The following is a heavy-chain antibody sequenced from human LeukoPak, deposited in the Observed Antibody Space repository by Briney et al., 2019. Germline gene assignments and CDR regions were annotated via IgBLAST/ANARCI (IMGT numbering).Heavy chain of an antibody. CDR2: INPSGGST. Sequence: ASVKVSCKASGYTFTSYYMHWVRQAPGQGPEWMGIINPSGGSTSYAQKFQGRVTMTRDTSTSTVYMELSSLRSEDTAVYYCARGIAAAGSWAWWFDPWGQGTLVTVSS. CDR3: ARGIAAAGSWAWWFDP. CDR1: GYTFTSYY. J-gene: IGHJ5*02. V-gene: IGHV1-46*01. D-gene: IGHD6-13*01.